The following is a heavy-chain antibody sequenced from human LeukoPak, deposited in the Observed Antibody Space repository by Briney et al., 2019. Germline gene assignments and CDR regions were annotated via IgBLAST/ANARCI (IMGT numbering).Heavy chain of an antibody. J-gene: IGHJ4*02. CDR1: GFTFSSYS. V-gene: IGHV3-48*01. Sequence: GGSLRLSCAASGFTFSSYSMNWVRQAPGKGLEWVSYISGSTGTIYYADSVTGRFTIFRDNANTSLFLKMNSLRAEDSAIYYCARGSGAAGRVYYFDYWGQGTLVTVSS. CDR2: ISGSTGTI. D-gene: IGHD6-13*01. CDR3: ARGSGAAGRVYYFDY.